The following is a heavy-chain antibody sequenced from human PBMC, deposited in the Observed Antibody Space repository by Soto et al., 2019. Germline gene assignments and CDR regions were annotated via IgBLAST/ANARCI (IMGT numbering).Heavy chain of an antibody. CDR3: ARRKPDTPGSSGYSLDF. CDR1: GGSISTYY. CDR2: IYYSGFT. J-gene: IGHJ4*02. D-gene: IGHD3-22*01. Sequence: QVQLQESGPGLVKPSETLSLTCTVSGGSISTYYWSWIRQPPGKRLEWIGYIYYSGFTNYNPSLKSRVTISVDTSKNQFSLKLMSVTAADTAVYYCARRKPDTPGSSGYSLDFWGQGALVTVSS. V-gene: IGHV4-59*01.